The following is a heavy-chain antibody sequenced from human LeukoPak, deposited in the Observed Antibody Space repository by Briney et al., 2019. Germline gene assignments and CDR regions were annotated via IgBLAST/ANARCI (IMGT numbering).Heavy chain of an antibody. D-gene: IGHD6-13*01. CDR3: AKGGCSWYAVWFDP. CDR1: GFTFNTYA. J-gene: IGHJ5*02. CDR2: ISGSGGST. V-gene: IGHV3-23*01. Sequence: QPGGSLRLSCAASGFTFNTYAMSRVRQAPGKGLEWVSSISGSGGSTYYADSVKGRFTISRDNLKNTLYLQMNSLRAEDTAVYYCAKGGCSWYAVWFDPWGQGTLVTVSS.